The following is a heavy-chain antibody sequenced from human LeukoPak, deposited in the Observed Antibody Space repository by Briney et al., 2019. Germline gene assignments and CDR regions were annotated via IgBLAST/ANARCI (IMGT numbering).Heavy chain of an antibody. CDR1: GFTFSDYW. V-gene: IGHV3-7*01. CDR2: IKQDGSEK. J-gene: IGHJ4*02. CDR3: ARSTDY. D-gene: IGHD5/OR15-5a*01. Sequence: GGSLRLSCATSGFTFSDYWMNWVRQAPGKGLEWVANIKQDGSEKYYVGSVKGRFTISRDNAKNSLYLQMNNLRAEDTAVYYCARSTDYWGQGTLVSVSS.